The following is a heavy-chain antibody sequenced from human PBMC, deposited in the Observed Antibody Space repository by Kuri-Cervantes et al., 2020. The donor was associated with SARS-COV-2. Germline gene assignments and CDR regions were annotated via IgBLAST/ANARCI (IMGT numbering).Heavy chain of an antibody. CDR2: INPYTGDT. V-gene: IGHV1-2*02. CDR3: AVWGGYRYTRGYFDY. D-gene: IGHD3-16*02. Sequence: SVTVSCKSSGYSFTDYYIHWVRQAPGQGLEWMGWINPYTGDTKYAQKFQGSVTMTTDTSPSTAYMELRSRRSNDTDVYYCAVWGGYRYTRGYFDYWGQGTLVTVSS. J-gene: IGHJ4*02. CDR1: GYSFTDYY.